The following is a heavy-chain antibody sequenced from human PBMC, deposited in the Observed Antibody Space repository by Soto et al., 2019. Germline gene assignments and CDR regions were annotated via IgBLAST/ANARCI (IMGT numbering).Heavy chain of an antibody. CDR3: ASPYNCICYYFFGPKDAFDI. CDR2: IIPIFGTA. J-gene: IGHJ3*02. D-gene: IGHD3-22*01. V-gene: IGHV1-69*13. Sequence: SVKVSCKASGGTFSSYAISWVRQAPGQGIEWMGGIIPIFGTANYARKFQGRVTITADESTITAYMELSSLRSEDTAVYYCASPYNCICYYFFGPKDAFDIWGQGTLVTVSS. CDR1: GGTFSSYA.